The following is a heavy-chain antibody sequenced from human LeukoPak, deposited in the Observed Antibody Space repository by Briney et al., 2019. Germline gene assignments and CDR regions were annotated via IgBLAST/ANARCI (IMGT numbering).Heavy chain of an antibody. Sequence: SETLSLTCTVSGGSISSYYWSWIRQPPGKGLEWIGSIYYSGSTYYNPSLKSRVTISVDTSKNQFSLKLSSVTAADTAVYYCARRPRYSSSWYRDYWGQGTLVTVSS. CDR3: ARRPRYSSSWYRDY. CDR1: GGSISSYY. D-gene: IGHD6-13*01. V-gene: IGHV4-59*05. CDR2: IYYSGST. J-gene: IGHJ4*02.